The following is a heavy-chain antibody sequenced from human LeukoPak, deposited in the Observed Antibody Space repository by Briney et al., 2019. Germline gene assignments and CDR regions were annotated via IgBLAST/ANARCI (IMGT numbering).Heavy chain of an antibody. V-gene: IGHV1-8*02. J-gene: IGHJ4*02. CDR3: ARWQPTTGIDY. D-gene: IGHD4-17*01. CDR1: GYTFSSYY. CDR2: MNPNSGNT. Sequence: ASVKVSCKASGYTFSSYYMHWVRQATGQGLEWMGWMNPNSGNTGYAQKFQGRVTMTRNTSISTAYMELSSLRSEDTAVYYCARWQPTTGIDYWGQGTLVTVSS.